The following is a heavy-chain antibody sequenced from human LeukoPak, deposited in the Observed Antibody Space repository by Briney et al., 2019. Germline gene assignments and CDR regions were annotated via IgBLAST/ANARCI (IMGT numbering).Heavy chain of an antibody. CDR2: IYYSGST. Sequence: SETLSLTCTVSGGSISSYYWSWIRQPPGKGLEWIGYIYYSGSTNYNPSLKSRVTISVDTSKNQFSLKLSSVTAADTAVYYCARVDYHGSSGYHALYFDYWGQGTLVTVSS. CDR1: GGSISSYY. CDR3: ARVDYHGSSGYHALYFDY. D-gene: IGHD3-22*01. V-gene: IGHV4-59*01. J-gene: IGHJ4*02.